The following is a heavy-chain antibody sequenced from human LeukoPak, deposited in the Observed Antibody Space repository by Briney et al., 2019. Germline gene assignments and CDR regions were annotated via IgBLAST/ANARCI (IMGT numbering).Heavy chain of an antibody. V-gene: IGHV3-30-3*01. CDR2: ISYDGSNK. J-gene: IGHJ3*02. D-gene: IGHD4-17*01. CDR1: GFTFSSYA. CDR3: AGGLDYGDDKNAFDI. Sequence: GGSLRLSCAASGFTFSSYAMHWVRQAPGKGLEWVAVISYDGSNKYYADSVKGRFTISRDNSKNTLYLQMNSLRAEDTAVYYCAGGLDYGDDKNAFDIWGQGTMVTVSS.